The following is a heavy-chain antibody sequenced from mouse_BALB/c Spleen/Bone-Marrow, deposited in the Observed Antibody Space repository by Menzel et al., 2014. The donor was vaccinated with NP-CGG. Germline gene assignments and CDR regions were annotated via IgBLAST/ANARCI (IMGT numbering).Heavy chain of an antibody. CDR1: GYTFTDYI. CDR2: INPNIGGT. V-gene: IGHV1-18*01. CDR3: TRSRYGDY. D-gene: IGHD2-14*01. Sequence: EVQLVESGPELVKPGASVKISCKTSGYTFTDYIMHWVKQSHGKSLEWIGHINPNIGGTNYNQKFKGKATLTLAKSSRTAYMEPGSLTSEYSAVYCCTRSRYGDYWGQGTTLTVSS. J-gene: IGHJ2*01.